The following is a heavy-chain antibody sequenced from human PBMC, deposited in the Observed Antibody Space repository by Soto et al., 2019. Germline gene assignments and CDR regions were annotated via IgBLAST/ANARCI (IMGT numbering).Heavy chain of an antibody. CDR1: GYNFTNYH. D-gene: IGHD1-26*01. CDR3: AREGASGFGMDV. V-gene: IGHV1-18*04. J-gene: IGHJ6*02. CDR2: ISSYTGNTYYQHTANT. Sequence: GASVKVSCKASGYNFTNYHIHWVRQAPGQGLEWMGWISSYTGNTYYQHTANTEYAQKFQGRVSLTTDTFTTTAYMELRGLRSDDTAVYYCAREGASGFGMDVWGQGTTVTVSS.